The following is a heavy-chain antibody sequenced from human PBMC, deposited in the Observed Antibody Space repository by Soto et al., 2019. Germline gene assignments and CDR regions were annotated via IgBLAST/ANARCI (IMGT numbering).Heavy chain of an antibody. CDR1: GFTFSSYA. CDR2: ISYDGSNK. CDR3: ARDSRTTSGYYYYYFYGMDV. D-gene: IGHD6-25*01. V-gene: IGHV3-30-3*01. Sequence: PGGSLRLSCAASGFTFSSYAIHWVRQAPGKGLEWVAVISYDGSNKYYADSVKGRFTISRDNSKNTLYLQMNSLRAEDTAVYYCARDSRTTSGYYYYYFYGMDVWGQGTTVTVSS. J-gene: IGHJ6*02.